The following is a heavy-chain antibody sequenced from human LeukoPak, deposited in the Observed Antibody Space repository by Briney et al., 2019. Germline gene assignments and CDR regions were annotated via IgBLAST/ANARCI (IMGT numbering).Heavy chain of an antibody. J-gene: IGHJ4*02. CDR3: ATRAPVFY. CDR2: INPQSGAT. D-gene: IGHD2-8*01. V-gene: IGHV1-2*02. Sequence: ASVKVSCNASGYTFTGVYIHWVRQAPGQGLEWMAWINPQSGATNYAQKFQGRVTMTRDMSINTAYMEVTSLRSDDTAVYYCATRAPVFYWGQGTLITVSS. CDR1: GYTFTGVY.